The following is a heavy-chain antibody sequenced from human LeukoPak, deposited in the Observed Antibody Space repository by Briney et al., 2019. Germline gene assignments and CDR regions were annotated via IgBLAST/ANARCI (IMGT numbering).Heavy chain of an antibody. CDR2: MNPNSGNT. CDR1: GYTFTSYD. V-gene: IGHV1-8*01. CDR3: ARGGIVTQASRYYYYMDV. J-gene: IGHJ6*03. D-gene: IGHD2-21*02. Sequence: ASVKASCKASGYTFTSYDINWVRQATGQGLEWMGWMNPNSGNTGYAQKFQGRVTMTRNTSISTAYMELSSLRSEDTAVYYCARGGIVTQASRYYYYMDVWGKGTTVTISS.